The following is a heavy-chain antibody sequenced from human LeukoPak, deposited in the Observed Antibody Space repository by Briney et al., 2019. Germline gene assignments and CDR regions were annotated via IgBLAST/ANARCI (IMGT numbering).Heavy chain of an antibody. D-gene: IGHD3-22*01. CDR1: GFTFSSYW. V-gene: IGHV3-7*03. CDR3: AKGPWAMIVVVITPFDY. Sequence: GGSLRLSCAASGFTFSSYWMSWVRQAPGKGLEWVANIKQDGSEKYYVDSVKGRFTISRDNSKNTLYLQMNSLRAEDTAVYYCAKGPWAMIVVVITPFDYWGQGTLVTVSS. CDR2: IKQDGSEK. J-gene: IGHJ4*02.